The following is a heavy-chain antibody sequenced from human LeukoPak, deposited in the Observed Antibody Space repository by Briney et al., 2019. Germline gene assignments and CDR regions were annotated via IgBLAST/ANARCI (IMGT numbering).Heavy chain of an antibody. CDR2: IAYDGSRA. CDR3: TRYNNDHFDY. Sequence: PGRSLLLSCAGSGFTFGGYGMHWFRPPPGKGLEWVAVIAYDGSRAFYADSVKGRFTISRDNSKNTMSVQMDDLRAEDTAVYYCTRYNNDHFDYWGQGTLVTVSS. J-gene: IGHJ4*02. V-gene: IGHV3-33*01. CDR1: GFTFGGYG. D-gene: IGHD1-14*01.